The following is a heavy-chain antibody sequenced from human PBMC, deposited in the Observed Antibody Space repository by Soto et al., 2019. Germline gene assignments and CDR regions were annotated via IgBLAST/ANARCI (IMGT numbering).Heavy chain of an antibody. CDR2: IIPILGTT. CDR1: GGTLSSYT. CDR3: ARGETDSSSSRFDY. Sequence: SSVKVSCNAYGGTLSSYTITWVQQAPGQGLEWMGGIIPILGTTNYAQRFQGRVTITADESTSTAHMQLSSLRSEDTALYYCARGETDSSSSRFDYWGQGTLVTVSS. V-gene: IGHV1-69*13. D-gene: IGHD6-6*01. J-gene: IGHJ4*02.